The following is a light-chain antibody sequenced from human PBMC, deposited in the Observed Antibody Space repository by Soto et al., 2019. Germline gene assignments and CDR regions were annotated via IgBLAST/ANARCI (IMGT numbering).Light chain of an antibody. Sequence: ELVITQSPATLSVSPGERATLSCRASHSVSSRLAWYQQKPGQAPRLLIYGASTRATGLPARFSGSGSGTEFTLTISSLQSEDFAVYYCQHYTNWPLTFGGGTKVDIK. V-gene: IGKV3-15*01. CDR2: GAS. J-gene: IGKJ4*01. CDR3: QHYTNWPLT. CDR1: HSVSSR.